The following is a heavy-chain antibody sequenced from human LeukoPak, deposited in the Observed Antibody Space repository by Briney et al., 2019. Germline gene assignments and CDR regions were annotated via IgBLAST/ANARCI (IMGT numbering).Heavy chain of an antibody. CDR3: AKADSPLGYCSGGSCYAFDY. D-gene: IGHD2-15*01. J-gene: IGHJ4*02. Sequence: GGSLRLSCAASGFTFDDYAMHWVRQAPRKGLEWVSGISWNSGSIGYADSVKGRFTISRDNAKNSLYLQMNSLRAEDTALYYCAKADSPLGYCSGGSCYAFDYWGQGTLVTVSS. CDR1: GFTFDDYA. CDR2: ISWNSGSI. V-gene: IGHV3-9*01.